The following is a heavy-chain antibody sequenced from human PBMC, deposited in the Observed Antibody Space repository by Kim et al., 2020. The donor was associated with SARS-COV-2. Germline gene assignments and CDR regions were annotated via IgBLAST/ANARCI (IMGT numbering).Heavy chain of an antibody. CDR3: ARNLPASDGSCGGDFEY. CDR2: ISYDGSNK. CDR1: GFTFSSYA. Sequence: GGSLRLSCAASGFTFSSYAMHWVRQAPVKGLEWVAVISYDGSNKYYADSVKGRFTISRDNSKNTLYLQMNSLRAEDTAVYYCARNLPASDGSCGGDFEYWGQGTLVTVSS. D-gene: IGHD2-15*01. V-gene: IGHV3-30-3*01. J-gene: IGHJ4*02.